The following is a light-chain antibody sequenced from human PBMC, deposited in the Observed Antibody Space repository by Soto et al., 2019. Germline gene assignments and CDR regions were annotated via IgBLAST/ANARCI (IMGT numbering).Light chain of an antibody. CDR2: DTF. CDR3: QQYNDWPPIT. CDR1: QSVSGN. J-gene: IGKJ1*01. V-gene: IGKV3-15*01. Sequence: ETVLTQSPDTLSVSPGERATLSCRASQSVSGNLAWYQQKPGQAPRLLIYDTFTRATGIPARFSGSGSGTEFTLTISSLQSEDFAVYYCQQYNDWPPITFGQGTKVDIK.